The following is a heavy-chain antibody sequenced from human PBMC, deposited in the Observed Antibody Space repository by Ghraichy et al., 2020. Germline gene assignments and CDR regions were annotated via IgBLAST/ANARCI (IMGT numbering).Heavy chain of an antibody. V-gene: IGHV3-48*02. CDR2: ISSTSSTI. CDR1: GFTFSSHT. CDR3: ARGRPWYFNF. J-gene: IGHJ2*01. Sequence: GGSLRLSCAASGFTFSSHTMNWVRQAPGKGLEWVSYISSTSSTIYYADSVKGRFTISRKNAKNSLYLQMNSLGDGDTAVYYCARGRPWYFNFWGRGTRVTVSS.